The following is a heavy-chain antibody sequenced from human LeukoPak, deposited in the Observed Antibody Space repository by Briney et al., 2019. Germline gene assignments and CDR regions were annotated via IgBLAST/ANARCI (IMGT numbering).Heavy chain of an antibody. CDR2: IYCIGNT. V-gene: IGHV4-30-4*08. Sequence: LSLTCTVSGGSISSGDYYWSWIRQPPGKGLEWIGYIYCIGNTYYNPSLKSRVTISVDTSRNQFSLKLSSVTAADTAVYYCARADYCTSTSCYYLVAFDIWGQGTMVTVSS. D-gene: IGHD2-2*01. J-gene: IGHJ3*02. CDR3: ARADYCTSTSCYYLVAFDI. CDR1: GGSISSGDYY.